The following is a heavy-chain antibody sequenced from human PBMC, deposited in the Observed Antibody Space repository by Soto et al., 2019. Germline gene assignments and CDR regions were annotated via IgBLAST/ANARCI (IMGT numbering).Heavy chain of an antibody. CDR3: AKHSSYYYDSSGYLVY. CDR1: GFTFSSYA. J-gene: IGHJ4*02. V-gene: IGHV3-23*01. Sequence: LRLSCAASGFTFSSYAMSWGRQAPGKGLEWVSAISGSGGSTYYADSVKGRSTISRDNSKNTLYLQMNSLRAEDTAVYYCAKHSSYYYDSSGYLVYWGQGTLVTVSS. D-gene: IGHD3-22*01. CDR2: ISGSGGST.